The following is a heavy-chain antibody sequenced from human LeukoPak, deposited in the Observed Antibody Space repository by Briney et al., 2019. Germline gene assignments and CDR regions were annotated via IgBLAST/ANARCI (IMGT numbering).Heavy chain of an antibody. D-gene: IGHD3-10*01. CDR3: ARAAQGERNYGSGSYIRDYYYCMDV. Sequence: SETLSLTCTVSSYSISSGYYWGWIRQPPGQGLEWIGSIYHSGSTYYNPSLKSRVTISVDTSKNQFSLKLSSVTAADTAVYSCARAAQGERNYGSGSYIRDYYYCMDVWGKGTTVTVSS. CDR2: IYHSGST. V-gene: IGHV4-38-2*02. CDR1: SYSISSGYY. J-gene: IGHJ6*03.